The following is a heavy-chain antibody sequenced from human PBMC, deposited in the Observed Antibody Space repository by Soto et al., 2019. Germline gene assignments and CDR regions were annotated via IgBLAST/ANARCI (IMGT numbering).Heavy chain of an antibody. V-gene: IGHV1-18*04. D-gene: IGHD3-10*01. Sequence: QVQLVQSGAEVKKPGASVKVSCKASGYTFTSYGVSWVRQAPGQGLEWMGWISGYNGNTNYAKKLQGRVTMTTDTSTSTAYMELRSLRSDATAVYYCARAGKYYYGSGSPYYYGMDVWGQGITVTVSS. J-gene: IGHJ6*02. CDR2: ISGYNGNT. CDR3: ARAGKYYYGSGSPYYYGMDV. CDR1: GYTFTSYG.